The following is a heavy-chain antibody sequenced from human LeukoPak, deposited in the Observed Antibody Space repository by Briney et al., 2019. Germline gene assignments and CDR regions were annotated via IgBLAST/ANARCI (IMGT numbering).Heavy chain of an antibody. CDR2: INPSSGGT. J-gene: IGHJ5*02. V-gene: IGHV1-2*02. CDR3: ARDYCSSTSCYVNGGFGFDP. Sequence: ASVKVSCKTSGYSFTDYYMHWVRQAPGQGLEWMGWINPSSGGTSSAQKFQGRVTMTRDTSISTAYMELSRLRSDDTAVYYCARDYCSSTSCYVNGGFGFDPWGQGTLVTVSS. D-gene: IGHD2-2*01. CDR1: GYSFTDYY.